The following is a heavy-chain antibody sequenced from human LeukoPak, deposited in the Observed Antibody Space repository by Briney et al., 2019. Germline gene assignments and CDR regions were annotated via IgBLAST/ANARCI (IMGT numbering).Heavy chain of an antibody. CDR1: GGSISSYY. D-gene: IGHD3-22*01. V-gene: IGHV4-59*08. CDR3: ATDSSGYYRNFDY. J-gene: IGHJ4*02. Sequence: SGTLSLTCTVAGGSISSYYWSWIRQPPGKGLEWIGYIYYSGSTNYNPSLKSRVTISVATSKNQFSLRLSSVTAADTAVYYCATDSSGYYRNFDYWGQGTLVTVSS. CDR2: IYYSGST.